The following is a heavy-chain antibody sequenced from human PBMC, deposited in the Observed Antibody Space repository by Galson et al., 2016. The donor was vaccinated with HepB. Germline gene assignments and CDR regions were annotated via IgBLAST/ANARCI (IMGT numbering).Heavy chain of an antibody. D-gene: IGHD4-23*01. V-gene: IGHV4-34*01. CDR2: INHSGST. J-gene: IGHJ3*02. Sequence: SETLSLTCAVSGGSLSDYYWSWIRQSPGKGLEWIAEINHSGSTNYNPSLNSRVTISLDTSKSQFSLKVTSVTAADTAVYYCARSYGGYAFDIWGQGTMVTVSS. CDR1: GGSLSDYY. CDR3: ARSYGGYAFDI.